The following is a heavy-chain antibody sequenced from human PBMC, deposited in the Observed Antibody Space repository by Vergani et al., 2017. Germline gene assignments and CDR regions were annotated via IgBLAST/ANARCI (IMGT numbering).Heavy chain of an antibody. D-gene: IGHD2-2*01. V-gene: IGHV3-9*01. CDR2: ISWNSGSI. J-gene: IGHJ3*02. CDR1: GFTFDDYA. CDR3: AKDIDIVVVPAAPVGNAFDI. Sequence: VQLVESGGGLVKPGGSLRLSCAASGFTFDDYAMHWVRQAPGKGLEWVSGISWNSGSIGYADSVKGRFTISRDNAKNSLYLQMNSLRAEDTALYYCAKDIDIVVVPAAPVGNAFDIWGQGTMVTVSS.